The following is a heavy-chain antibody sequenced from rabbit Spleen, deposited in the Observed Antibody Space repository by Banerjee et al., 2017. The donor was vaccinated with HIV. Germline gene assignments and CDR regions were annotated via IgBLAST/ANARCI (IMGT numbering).Heavy chain of an antibody. V-gene: IGHV1S47*01. CDR2: INVYTGKP. CDR3: ARGDGGNYRFNL. J-gene: IGHJ4*01. D-gene: IGHD1-1*01. Sequence: QEQLVESGGGLVKPEGSLTLTCKASGFSFSDRDVMCWVRQAPGKGLQWIACINVYTGKPVYATWAKGRFTITRSTSLSTVTLQLNSLTAADTATYFCARGDGGNYRFNLWGPGTLVTVS. CDR1: GFSFSDRDV.